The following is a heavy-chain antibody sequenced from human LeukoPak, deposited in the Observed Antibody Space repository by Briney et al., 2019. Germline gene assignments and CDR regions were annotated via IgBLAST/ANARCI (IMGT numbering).Heavy chain of an antibody. V-gene: IGHV3-23*01. CDR1: GFTFINAW. D-gene: IGHD2-21*02. Sequence: GGSLRLSCAASGFTFINAWMSWVRQAPGKGLEWVSAISGSGGSTYYADSVKGRFTISRDNSKNTLYLQMNSLRAEDTAVYYCAKETSSIVVVTAAAFDIWGQGTMVTVSS. CDR3: AKETSSIVVVTAAAFDI. J-gene: IGHJ3*02. CDR2: ISGSGGST.